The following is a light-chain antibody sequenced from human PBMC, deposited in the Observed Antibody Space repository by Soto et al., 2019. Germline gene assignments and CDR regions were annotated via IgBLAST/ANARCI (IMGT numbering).Light chain of an antibody. J-gene: IGKJ1*01. CDR2: GAS. Sequence: EVVMTQSPATLSVSPGDRATLSCRASQSVSNNLAWYQQKPGQAPRLLIYGASTRATGIPARFSGSGSGTEFTLTISSLQYEDFAVYYCQQYNNWPPWTFGQGTKVEIK. CDR1: QSVSNN. CDR3: QQYNNWPPWT. V-gene: IGKV3-15*01.